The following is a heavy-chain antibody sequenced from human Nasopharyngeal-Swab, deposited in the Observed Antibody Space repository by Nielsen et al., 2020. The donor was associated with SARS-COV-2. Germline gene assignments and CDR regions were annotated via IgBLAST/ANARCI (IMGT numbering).Heavy chain of an antibody. CDR3: ARDRRTGYMDV. D-gene: IGHD1-14*01. CDR1: GVSIDSCAYY. CDR2: IYFGGT. V-gene: IGHV4-31*11. Sequence: SETLSLTCGVSGVSIDSCAYYWTWIRQLPGKGLEWIGNIYFGGTYYNPSLESRLIISMDTSKNQFSLTLASVTAADTAVYYCARDRRTGYMDVWGKGTAVTVSS. J-gene: IGHJ6*03.